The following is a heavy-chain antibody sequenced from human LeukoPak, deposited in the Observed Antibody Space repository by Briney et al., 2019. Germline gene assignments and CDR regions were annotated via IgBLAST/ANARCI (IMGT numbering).Heavy chain of an antibody. V-gene: IGHV5-51*01. CDR2: IYPGDSDT. CDR1: GYSFTSYW. D-gene: IGHD2-2*03. J-gene: IGHJ4*02. Sequence: GGSLKISCKGSGYSFTSYWIGWVRQMPGKGLEWMGIIYPGDSDTRYSPSFQGQVTISADKSISTAYLQWSSLKASDTAMYYCARHFGYCSSTSCYSLNYFDYWGQGTLVTVSS. CDR3: ARHFGYCSSTSCYSLNYFDY.